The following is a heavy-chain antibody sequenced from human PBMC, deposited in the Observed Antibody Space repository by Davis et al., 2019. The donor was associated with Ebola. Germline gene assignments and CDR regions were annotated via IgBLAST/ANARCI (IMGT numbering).Heavy chain of an antibody. J-gene: IGHJ2*01. CDR1: GFTFSSSW. V-gene: IGHV3-7*03. CDR2: INQDGSQK. D-gene: IGHD6-13*01. Sequence: GESLKISCAASGFTFSSSWMSWVRQAPGKGLEWVANINQDGSQKSYVDSVKGRFTISRDNAKNSLYLQMNSLRVEDTAVYYCARDPHRAAFDLWGRGTLVTVSS. CDR3: ARDPHRAAFDL.